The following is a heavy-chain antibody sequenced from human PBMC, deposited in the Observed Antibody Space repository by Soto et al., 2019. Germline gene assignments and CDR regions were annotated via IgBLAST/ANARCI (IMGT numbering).Heavy chain of an antibody. J-gene: IGHJ4*02. D-gene: IGHD4-17*01. CDR3: VSQRTTVPTKAYFDY. CDR1: GGSVTNSSYY. V-gene: IGHV4-39*01. Sequence: PSETLSLTCTVSGGSVTNSSYYWGWIRQSPGKGLEWIGSVYYRGRSYSKSSVKSRVTISVDTSKNRFSLSLNSVTASDTAVYFCVSQRTTVPTKAYFDYWGPGALVTVS. CDR2: VYYRGRS.